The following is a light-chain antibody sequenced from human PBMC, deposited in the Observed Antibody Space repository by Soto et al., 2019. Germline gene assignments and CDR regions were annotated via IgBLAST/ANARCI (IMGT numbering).Light chain of an antibody. J-gene: IGLJ2*01. Sequence: QSVLTQPPSVSAAPGQRVTISCSGSSSNIGHNYVSWYQQFPGTAPKLRIYDNNKRPSGIPDRFSGSKSGTSATLDITGLQTGDEADYYCGTWDSSLSAVVFGGGTKLTVL. CDR2: DNN. CDR1: SSNIGHNY. CDR3: GTWDSSLSAVV. V-gene: IGLV1-51*01.